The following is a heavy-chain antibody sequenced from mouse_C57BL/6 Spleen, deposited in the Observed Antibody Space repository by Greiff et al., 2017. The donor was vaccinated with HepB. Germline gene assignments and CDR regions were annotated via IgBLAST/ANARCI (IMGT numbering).Heavy chain of an antibody. V-gene: IGHV1-26*01. CDR1: GYTFTDYY. CDR2: INPNNGGT. D-gene: IGHD3-1*01. CDR3: ARSGLPFDY. J-gene: IGHJ2*01. Sequence: VQLKESGPELVKPGASVKISCKASGYTFTDYYMNWVKQSHGKSLEWIGDINPNNGGTSYNQKFKGKATLTVDKSSSTAYMELRSLTSEDSAVYYCARSGLPFDYWGQGTTLTVSS.